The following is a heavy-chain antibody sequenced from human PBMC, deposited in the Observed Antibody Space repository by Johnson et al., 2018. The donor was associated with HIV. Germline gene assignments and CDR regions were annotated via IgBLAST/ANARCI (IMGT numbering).Heavy chain of an antibody. Sequence: QVQLVESGGGLVKPGGSLRLSCAASGFTFSDYYMSWIRQSPGKGLEWVAIISYDGSNKYYADSVKGRFTISRDNSKNTLYLQINSLRAGDTAVYYCARSGYCTTSSCTDDAFDIWGQGTMVTVSS. CDR3: ARSGYCTTSSCTDDAFDI. J-gene: IGHJ3*02. V-gene: IGHV3-30*03. CDR1: GFTFSDYY. CDR2: ISYDGSNK. D-gene: IGHD2-2*01.